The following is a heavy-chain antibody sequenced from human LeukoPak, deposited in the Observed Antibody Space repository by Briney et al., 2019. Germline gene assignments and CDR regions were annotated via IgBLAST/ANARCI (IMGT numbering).Heavy chain of an antibody. J-gene: IGHJ4*02. CDR3: ARGFGYSGYLPD. CDR1: GGSFSGYY. Sequence: PSETLSLTCAVYGGSFSGYYWSWIRQPPGKGLEWIGEINHSGSTNYNPSLKSRVTISVDTSKNQFSLKLSSVTAADTAVYYCARGFGYSGYLPDWGQGTLVTVSS. V-gene: IGHV4-34*01. D-gene: IGHD5-12*01. CDR2: INHSGST.